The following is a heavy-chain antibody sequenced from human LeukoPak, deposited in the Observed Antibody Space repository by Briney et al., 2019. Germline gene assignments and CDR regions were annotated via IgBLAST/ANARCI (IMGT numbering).Heavy chain of an antibody. Sequence: SETLSLTCAVSGYSISSAFYWGWIRQSPGKGLEWIGTIHYSGSTYYNPSLKSRVTISVDTSKNQFSLKLSSVTAADTAVYYCATIPDYDTLTGSREWGQGSLVTVSS. CDR1: GYSISSAFY. J-gene: IGHJ4*02. D-gene: IGHD3-9*01. CDR3: ATIPDYDTLTGSRE. CDR2: IHYSGST. V-gene: IGHV4-38-2*01.